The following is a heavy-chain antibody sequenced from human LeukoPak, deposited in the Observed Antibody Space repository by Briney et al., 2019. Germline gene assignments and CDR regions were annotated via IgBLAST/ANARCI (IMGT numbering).Heavy chain of an antibody. D-gene: IGHD5-12*01. J-gene: IGHJ4*02. CDR3: AKSRGVYSGYDGGWGSSY. CDR1: GYTFTSYY. V-gene: IGHV1-46*01. CDR2: INPSGGRT. Sequence: ASVKVSCKASGYTFTSYYMHWVRQAPGQGLEWMGIINPSGGRTSYAQKFQGRVTITADKSTSTAYMELSSLRSEDTAVYYCAKSRGVYSGYDGGWGSSYWGQGTLVTVSS.